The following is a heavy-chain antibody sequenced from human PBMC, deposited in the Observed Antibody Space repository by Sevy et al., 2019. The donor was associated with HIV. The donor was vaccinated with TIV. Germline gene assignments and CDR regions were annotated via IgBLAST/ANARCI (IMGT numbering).Heavy chain of an antibody. V-gene: IGHV1-18*01. CDR2: INTYNSNT. CDR1: GYTFTSFG. D-gene: IGHD5-12*01. CDR3: GRWDMATSSDAFDF. Sequence: ASVKVSCKPSGYTFTSFGFTWVRQAPGQGLEWVGSINTYNSNTYYAQRLQGRLSMTTDTSTSTADMELRSLRSDDTAVYFCGRWDMATSSDAFDFWGQGTMVTVSS. J-gene: IGHJ3*01.